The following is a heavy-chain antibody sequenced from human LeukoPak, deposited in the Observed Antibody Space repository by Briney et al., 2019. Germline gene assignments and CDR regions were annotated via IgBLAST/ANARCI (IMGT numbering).Heavy chain of an antibody. CDR3: ARDNGVVHGVYYMDV. CDR2: IYDSLST. V-gene: IGHV4-59*01. D-gene: IGHD3-3*01. Sequence: SETLSLTCTVSGGSMSTYYWSWIRQPPGKGLEWIGYIYDSLSTDYNPSLKSRVTISVDMSKNQFSLKLTSVTAADTAVYYCARDNGVVHGVYYMDVWGKGTTVTV. CDR1: GGSMSTYY. J-gene: IGHJ6*03.